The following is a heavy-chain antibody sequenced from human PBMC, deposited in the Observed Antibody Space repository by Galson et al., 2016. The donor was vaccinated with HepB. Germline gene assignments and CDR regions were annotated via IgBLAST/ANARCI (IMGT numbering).Heavy chain of an antibody. Sequence: SVKVSCKASGYTFTSFTIGWVRQAPGQGLEWMGWITDYNGNKNYAQKLQGRVTMTTDTSTSTAYMQLRSLRSDDTAVYYCARIGYDNSGYFPDFWGQGTLVTVSS. CDR2: ITDYNGNK. J-gene: IGHJ4*02. V-gene: IGHV1-18*01. D-gene: IGHD3-22*01. CDR3: ARIGYDNSGYFPDF. CDR1: GYTFTSFT.